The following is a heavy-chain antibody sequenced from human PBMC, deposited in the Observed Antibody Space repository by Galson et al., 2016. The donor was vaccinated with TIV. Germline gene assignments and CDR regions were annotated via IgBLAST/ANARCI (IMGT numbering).Heavy chain of an antibody. Sequence: QSGAEVKKPGESLIISCKASGYMFSAHWFGWVRQMPGKGPEWIGIMNPGDSETRYSPSFEGQVTISADNSISTAYLQWHSLKASDTAVYYCAKGKEYYEFWGQGTLVTVPS. CDR3: AKGKEYYEF. V-gene: IGHV5-51*03. CDR2: MNPGDSET. D-gene: IGHD3-16*01. CDR1: GYMFSAHW. J-gene: IGHJ4*02.